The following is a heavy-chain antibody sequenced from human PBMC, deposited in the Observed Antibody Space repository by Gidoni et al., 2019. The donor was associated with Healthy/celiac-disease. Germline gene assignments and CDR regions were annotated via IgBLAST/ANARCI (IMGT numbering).Heavy chain of an antibody. Sequence: EAQLLESGGGLVQTGGSLRLSCAASGFTFSSYAMSWVRQAPGKGLEWVAAIMGSGGSTYYAGSVKGRCTISRNNSKNTLYLQMNSLRAEDTAVYYCAKGNTAAFDIWGQGTMVTVSS. CDR3: AKGNTAAFDI. CDR1: GFTFSSYA. D-gene: IGHD4-17*01. CDR2: IMGSGGST. J-gene: IGHJ3*02. V-gene: IGHV3-23*01.